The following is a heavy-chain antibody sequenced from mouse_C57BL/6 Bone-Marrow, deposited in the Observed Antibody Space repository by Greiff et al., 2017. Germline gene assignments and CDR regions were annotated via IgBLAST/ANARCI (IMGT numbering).Heavy chain of an antibody. CDR2: INPNNGGT. CDR1: GYTFPDYN. V-gene: IGHV1-18*01. D-gene: IGHD2-12*01. Sequence: VQLQQSGPELVKPGASVKIPCKASGYTFPDYNMDWVKQSHGKSLEWSGDINPNNGGTNYNQKFKGKATLTVDKSSSTAYMELRILTSEDTAVYYCARMGYYNYYAWCAYWGQGTLGTVSA. CDR3: ARMGYYNYYAWCAY. J-gene: IGHJ3*01.